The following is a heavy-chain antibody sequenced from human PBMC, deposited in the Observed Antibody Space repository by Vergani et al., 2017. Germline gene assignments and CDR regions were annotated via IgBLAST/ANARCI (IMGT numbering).Heavy chain of an antibody. V-gene: IGHV4-34*11. CDR3: ARVRYYTSGTYYNDDYYHYMDV. CDR1: GGSFSGYY. Sequence: QVQLQQWGAGLLKPSETLSLTCAVHGGSFSGYYWSWIRQPPGKGLEWVGYSYYSGSIKHNPSLQSRVTISTDTSKTQFSLRLNSVTAADTAVYYCARVRYYTSGTYYNDDYYHYMDVWGREATVTVS. D-gene: IGHD3-10*01. CDR2: SYYSGSI. J-gene: IGHJ6*03.